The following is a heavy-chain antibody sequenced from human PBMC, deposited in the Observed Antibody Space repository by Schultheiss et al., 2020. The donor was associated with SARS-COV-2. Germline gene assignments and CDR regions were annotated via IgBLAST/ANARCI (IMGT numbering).Heavy chain of an antibody. CDR1: GASMSVYH. CDR3: ARTREYCSGGSCYLNWFDP. V-gene: IGHV4-59*06. Sequence: SETLSLTCTVSGASMSVYHWTWIRQPPGKGLEWIGYIYHSGSTYYNPSLKSRVTISVDTSKNQFSLKLSSVTAADTAVYYCARTREYCSGGSCYLNWFDPWGQGTLVTVSS. CDR2: IYHSGST. D-gene: IGHD2-15*01. J-gene: IGHJ5*02.